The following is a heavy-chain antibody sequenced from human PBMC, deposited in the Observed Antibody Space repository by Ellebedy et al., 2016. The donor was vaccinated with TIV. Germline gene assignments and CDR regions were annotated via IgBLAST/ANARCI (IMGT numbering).Heavy chain of an antibody. V-gene: IGHV5-51*01. CDR2: IYPGDSDT. D-gene: IGHD4-17*01. Sequence: GESLKISXKGSGYSFTSYWIGWVRQMPGKGLEWMGIIYPGDSDTRYSPSFQGQVTISADKSISTAYLQWSSLKASDTAMYYCASGSRTYTVTTFRGYFQHWGQGTLVTVSS. CDR3: ASGSRTYTVTTFRGYFQH. J-gene: IGHJ1*01. CDR1: GYSFTSYW.